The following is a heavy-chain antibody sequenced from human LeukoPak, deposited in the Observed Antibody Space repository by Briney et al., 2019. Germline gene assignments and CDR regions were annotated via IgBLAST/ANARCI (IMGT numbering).Heavy chain of an antibody. CDR3: ARGARAGYNLEPFDY. CDR2: INHSGST. D-gene: IGHD5-24*01. Sequence: SETLSLTCAVYGGSFSGYYWSWIRQPPGKGLEWIGEINHSGSTKYNPSLKSRVTISVDTSKNQFSLKLSSVTAADTAVYYCARGARAGYNLEPFDYWGQGTLVTVSS. J-gene: IGHJ4*02. CDR1: GGSFSGYY. V-gene: IGHV4-34*01.